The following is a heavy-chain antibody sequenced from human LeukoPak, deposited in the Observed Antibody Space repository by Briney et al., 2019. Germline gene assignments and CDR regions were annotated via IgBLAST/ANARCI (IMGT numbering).Heavy chain of an antibody. V-gene: IGHV5-10-1*01. CDR1: GYSFTSYW. CDR3: ARTDYYDSSGYYGLPDY. CDR2: FFPSDSYT. J-gene: IGHJ4*02. D-gene: IGHD3-22*01. Sequence: PGESLRISCKGSGYSFTSYWISWVRQMPGKGLEWMGRFFPSDSYTNYSPSFQGHVTISADKSISTAYLQWSSLKASDTAMYYCARTDYYDSSGYYGLPDYWGQGTLVTVSS.